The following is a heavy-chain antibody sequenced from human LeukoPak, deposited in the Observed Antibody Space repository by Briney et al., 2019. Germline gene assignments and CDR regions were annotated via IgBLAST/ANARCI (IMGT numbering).Heavy chain of an antibody. CDR1: GFTFSRDW. CDR3: ARDGRFGDYGMYWFDS. V-gene: IGHV3-7*01. J-gene: IGHJ5*01. D-gene: IGHD4-17*01. CDR2: IKEDGSEK. Sequence: GGSLRLSCAASGFTFSRDWMTWVRQAPGKGLEWVANIKEDGSEKYYADSVKGRFSISRDNAKNLLYLEMNSLRAEDTAIYYCARDGRFGDYGMYWFDSWGQGTLLTVSS.